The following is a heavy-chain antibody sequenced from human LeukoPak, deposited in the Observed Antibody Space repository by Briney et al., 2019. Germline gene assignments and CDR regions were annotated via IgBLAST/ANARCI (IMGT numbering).Heavy chain of an antibody. CDR1: GFTFSSYW. J-gene: IGHJ3*02. CDR3: ARPYVVVPAALDAFDI. D-gene: IGHD2-2*01. Sequence: PGGSLRLSCAASGFTFSSYWMSWVRQAPGKGLEWVANIKQDGSEKYYVDSVKGRFTISRDNAKNSLYLQMNSLRAEDTAVYYCARPYVVVPAALDAFDIWGQGTMVTVSS. V-gene: IGHV3-7*01. CDR2: IKQDGSEK.